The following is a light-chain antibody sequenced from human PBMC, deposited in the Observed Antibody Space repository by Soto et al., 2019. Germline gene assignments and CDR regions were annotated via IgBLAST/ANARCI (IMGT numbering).Light chain of an antibody. CDR3: QHYGTSPRT. Sequence: PGERSTLSCRASQSVTNNYLAWYQQKPDQAPRLLMYGASSRATDVPDRFSGSGSGTDFTLTINRLEPEDFAVYYCQHYGTSPRTFGPGTKVDIK. J-gene: IGKJ1*01. CDR2: GAS. V-gene: IGKV3-20*01. CDR1: QSVTNNY.